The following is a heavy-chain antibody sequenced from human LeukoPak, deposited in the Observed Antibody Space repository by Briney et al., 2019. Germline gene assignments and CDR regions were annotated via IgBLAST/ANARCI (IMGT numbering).Heavy chain of an antibody. J-gene: IGHJ3*02. CDR2: ISSSSSYI. CDR3: TTRRPDAFDI. CDR1: GFTFSSYS. Sequence: PGGSLRLSCAASGFTFSSYSMNWVRQAPGKGLEWVSSISSSSSYIYYADSVKGRFTISRDNAKNSLYLQMNSLKTEDTAVYYCTTRRPDAFDIWGQGTMVTVSS. V-gene: IGHV3-21*04.